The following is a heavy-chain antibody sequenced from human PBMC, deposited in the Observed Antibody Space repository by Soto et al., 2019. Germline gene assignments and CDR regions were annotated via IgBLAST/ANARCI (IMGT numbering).Heavy chain of an antibody. J-gene: IGHJ4*02. Sequence: GGSLRLSCAASGFTFNSYAMNWVRQAPGKGLAWVSAIGTDGNTYYANSVKGRFTISRDNSRTTLYLQMNSLRVEDTAVYYCANVYDSSGYGPFDYWGQGTLVTVSS. D-gene: IGHD3-22*01. V-gene: IGHV3-23*01. CDR3: ANVYDSSGYGPFDY. CDR1: GFTFNSYA. CDR2: IGTDGNT.